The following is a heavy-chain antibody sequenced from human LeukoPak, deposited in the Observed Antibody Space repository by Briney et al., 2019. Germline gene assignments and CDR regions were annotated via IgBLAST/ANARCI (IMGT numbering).Heavy chain of an antibody. J-gene: IGHJ4*02. D-gene: IGHD3-3*01. V-gene: IGHV3-7*03. CDR2: IKLDGSEK. CDR3: ARDQYDTWSRRGNFDS. Sequence: GGSLRLSCEGSAFIFSGHWMNWVRQTPGKGLEWVANIKLDGSEKNYVDSVKGRFTISRDNTKNSLYLQMNSLRVEDTAVFYCARDQYDTWSRRGNFDSWGQGTLVIVSS. CDR1: AFIFSGHW.